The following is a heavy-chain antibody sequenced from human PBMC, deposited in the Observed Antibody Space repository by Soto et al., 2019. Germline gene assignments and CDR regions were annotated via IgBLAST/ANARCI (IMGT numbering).Heavy chain of an antibody. Sequence: PSETLSLTCTVPNFSVLTIIYSWAWIRQPPGKGLEWVGTVYYTGTTYYNPSLQSRVTISIDTYKNQFSLNLNSVTAADTAVYYCARNWNLALVPAAYFDSWGQGTLVTV. CDR1: NFSVLTIIYS. CDR3: ARNWNLALVPAAYFDS. J-gene: IGHJ4*02. CDR2: VYYTGTT. D-gene: IGHD2-2*01. V-gene: IGHV4-39*01.